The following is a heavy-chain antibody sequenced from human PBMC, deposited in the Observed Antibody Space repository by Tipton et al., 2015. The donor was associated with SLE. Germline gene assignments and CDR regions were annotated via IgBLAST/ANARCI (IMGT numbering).Heavy chain of an antibody. CDR1: GGSISSSNW. CDR2: IYHSGST. Sequence: TLSLTCTVSGGSISSSNWWTWVRQPPGKGLEGIGEIYHSGSTNYNPSLKSRVTMSVDNSKNQFSMKLTSVTAAGTAVYYCARVRCSSGSCYYYYYTMDVWVQGTTATVS. J-gene: IGHJ6*02. CDR3: ARVRCSSGSCYYYYYTMDV. V-gene: IGHV4-4*02. D-gene: IGHD2-15*01.